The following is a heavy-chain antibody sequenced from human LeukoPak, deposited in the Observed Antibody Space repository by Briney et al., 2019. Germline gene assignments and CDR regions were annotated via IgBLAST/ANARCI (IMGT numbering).Heavy chain of an antibody. V-gene: IGHV3-48*04. J-gene: IGHJ4*02. CDR2: ISSRSSTI. D-gene: IGHD3-9*01. Sequence: GGSLRLSCAASGFTFSTHDLNWVRQAPGKGLEWVSFISSRSSTIYYADSVKGRFTISRDNAKNSLYLQMNSLRAEDTALYYCAKLDILTGFDYWGQGTLVTVSS. CDR1: GFTFSTHD. CDR3: AKLDILTGFDY.